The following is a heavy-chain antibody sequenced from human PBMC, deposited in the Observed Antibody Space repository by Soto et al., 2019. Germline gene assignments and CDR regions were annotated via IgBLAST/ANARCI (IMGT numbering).Heavy chain of an antibody. V-gene: IGHV4-34*01. CDR2: INHSGST. J-gene: IGHJ4*02. D-gene: IGHD5-12*01. Sequence: PSETLSLTCAVYGGSFSGYYWSWIRQPPGKGLEWIGEINHSGSTNYNPSLKSRVTISVDTSKNQFSLKLSSVTAADTAVYYCARGPFTLIVATSNPFDYWGQGTLVTVSS. CDR1: GGSFSGYY. CDR3: ARGPFTLIVATSNPFDY.